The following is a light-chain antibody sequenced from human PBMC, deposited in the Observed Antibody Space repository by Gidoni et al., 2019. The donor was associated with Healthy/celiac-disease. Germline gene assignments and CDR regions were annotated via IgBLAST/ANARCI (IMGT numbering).Light chain of an antibody. J-gene: IGLJ1*01. CDR1: SLTSYY. CDR2: GKN. Sequence: SSALTQDPAVSVALGQTVRITCQGDSLTSYYASWYQQKPGQAPVLVIYGKNNRPSGIPDRFSGSSSGNTASLTIIGAQAEDEADYYCNSRDSSVNHRAVFGTGTKVTVL. CDR3: NSRDSSVNHRAV. V-gene: IGLV3-19*01.